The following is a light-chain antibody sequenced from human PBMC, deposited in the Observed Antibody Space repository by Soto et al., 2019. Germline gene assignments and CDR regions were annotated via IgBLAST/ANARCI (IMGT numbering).Light chain of an antibody. CDR2: TAS. J-gene: IGKJ3*01. CDR3: QQRYSTPFT. CDR1: QSISSY. V-gene: IGKV1-39*01. Sequence: DIQMTQSPSSLSASVGDRVTITCRASQSISSYLNWYQQKPGKAPKLLIYTASSLQSGVPSRFSGSGSGTDFTLTISSLQPEEFATYYCQQRYSTPFTFGPGTKVDIK.